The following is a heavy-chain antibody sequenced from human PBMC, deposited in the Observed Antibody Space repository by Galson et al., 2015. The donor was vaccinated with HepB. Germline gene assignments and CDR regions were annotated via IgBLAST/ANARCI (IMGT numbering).Heavy chain of an antibody. D-gene: IGHD3-9*01. J-gene: IGHJ6*02. V-gene: IGHV3-15*01. CDR3: TTDPPYVLRYFDWLPHYYYYGMDV. CDR2: IKSKTDGGTT. CDR1: GFTFSNAW. Sequence: SLRLSCAASGFTFSNAWMSWVRQAPGKGLEWVGRIKSKTDGGTTDYAAPVKGRFTISRDDSKNTLYLQMNSLKTEDTAVYYCTTDPPYVLRYFDWLPHYYYYGMDVWGQGTTVTVSS.